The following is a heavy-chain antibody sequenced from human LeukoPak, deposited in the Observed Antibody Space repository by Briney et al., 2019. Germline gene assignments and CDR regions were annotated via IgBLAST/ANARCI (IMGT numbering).Heavy chain of an antibody. V-gene: IGHV3-66*01. CDR3: ARVPSAGSSRYYFDY. Sequence: PGGSLRLSCAASGFTVSSNYMSWVRQAPGKGLEWVSVIYSGGSTYYADSVKGRFTISRDNSKNTLYLQMNSLRAEDTAVYYCARVPSAGSSRYYFDYWGQGTLVTVSS. CDR2: IYSGGST. CDR1: GFTVSSNY. D-gene: IGHD6-13*01. J-gene: IGHJ4*02.